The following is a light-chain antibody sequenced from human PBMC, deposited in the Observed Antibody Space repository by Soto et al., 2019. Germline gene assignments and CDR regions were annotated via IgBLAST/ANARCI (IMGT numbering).Light chain of an antibody. CDR2: GAS. CDR3: QQYNSSSWT. J-gene: IGKJ1*01. CDR1: QSVSKTY. Sequence: VILSLSPGARSLSSGDTGPPSSRASQSVSKTYLAWYQQKLGQAPRXXIYGASSRETGILDRFSGSGSGTDFTLTISRLETEDFAVYYCQQYNSSSWTFGQGTKVDIK. V-gene: IGKV3-20*01.